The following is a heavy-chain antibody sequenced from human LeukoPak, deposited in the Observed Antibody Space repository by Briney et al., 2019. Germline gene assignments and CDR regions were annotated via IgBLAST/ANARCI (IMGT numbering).Heavy chain of an antibody. Sequence: GGSPRLSCAASGFTFSSYWMSWVRQAPGKGLEWVANIKQDGSEKYYVDSVKGRFTISRYNAKNSLYLQMNSLRAEDTAAYYCARDKIMGASLFDYWGQGSLVTVSS. V-gene: IGHV3-7*01. J-gene: IGHJ4*02. CDR1: GFTFSSYW. CDR3: ARDKIMGASLFDY. D-gene: IGHD3-16*01. CDR2: IKQDGSEK.